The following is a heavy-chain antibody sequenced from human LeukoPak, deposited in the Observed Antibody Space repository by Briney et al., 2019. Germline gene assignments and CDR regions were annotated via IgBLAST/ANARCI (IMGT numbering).Heavy chain of an antibody. CDR3: ARGITAGSFDI. V-gene: IGHV3-64*01. D-gene: IGHD3-10*01. Sequence: GGSLRLSCAASGFTFSSYAMHWVRQAPGKGLEYVSAISSNGGSTYYASSVKGRFTISRDNSKNTLYLQMGSLRAEDMAVYYCARGITAGSFDIWGQGTMVTVSS. CDR1: GFTFSSYA. CDR2: ISSNGGST. J-gene: IGHJ3*02.